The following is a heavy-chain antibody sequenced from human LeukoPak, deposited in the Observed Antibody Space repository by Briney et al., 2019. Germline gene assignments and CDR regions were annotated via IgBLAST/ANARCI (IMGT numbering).Heavy chain of an antibody. J-gene: IGHJ5*02. V-gene: IGHV4-34*01. Sequence: SETLSLTCAVYGGSFSGYYWSWIRQPPGKGLEWIGEINHSGSTNYNPSLKSRVTISVDTSKNQFSLKLSSVAAADTAVYYCARPRYSGSYSGVYNWFDPWGQGTLVTVSS. CDR2: INHSGST. CDR3: ARPRYSGSYSGVYNWFDP. CDR1: GGSFSGYY. D-gene: IGHD1-26*01.